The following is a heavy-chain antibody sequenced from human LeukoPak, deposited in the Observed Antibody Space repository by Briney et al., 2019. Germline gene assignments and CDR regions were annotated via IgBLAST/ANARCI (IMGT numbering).Heavy chain of an antibody. CDR2: IYSGGST. J-gene: IGHJ5*02. CDR3: ARTVLAKTNWFDP. CDR1: GFTFSGYA. D-gene: IGHD5-12*01. V-gene: IGHV3-66*01. Sequence: GGSLRLSCAASGFTFSGYAMSWVRQAPGKGLEWVSVIYSGGSTYYADSVKGRFTISRDNSKNTLYLQMNSLRAEDTAVYYCARTVLAKTNWFDPWGQGTLVTVSS.